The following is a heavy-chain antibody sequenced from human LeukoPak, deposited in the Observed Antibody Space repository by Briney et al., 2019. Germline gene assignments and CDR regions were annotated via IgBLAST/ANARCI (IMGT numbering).Heavy chain of an antibody. D-gene: IGHD3-3*01. CDR2: IKEDGSET. Sequence: GGSLRLSCAGSEFIFRSFWMSWVRQAPGKGLKWVANIKEDGSETYYVDSVKGRFTISRDNAENSLYLQMNSLRVEDTAVYYCARDWGSDSWSGYANWGQGTRVTVSS. CDR1: EFIFRSFW. CDR3: ARDWGSDSWSGYAN. J-gene: IGHJ4*02. V-gene: IGHV3-7*01.